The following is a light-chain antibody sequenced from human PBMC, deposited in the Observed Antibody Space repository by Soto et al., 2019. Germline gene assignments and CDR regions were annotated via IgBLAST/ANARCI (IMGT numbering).Light chain of an antibody. CDR2: GAS. Sequence: DIQMTQSPSSLSASVGDRVTITCRASQSIRTYLNWYQQKPGKAPRLLIHGASTLQSGVPSRFSGSGSGTDFTLTISCLQSEDFATYYCQQYYSFPPTFGQGTKVDI. CDR3: QQYYSFPPT. CDR1: QSIRTY. J-gene: IGKJ1*01. V-gene: IGKV1-39*01.